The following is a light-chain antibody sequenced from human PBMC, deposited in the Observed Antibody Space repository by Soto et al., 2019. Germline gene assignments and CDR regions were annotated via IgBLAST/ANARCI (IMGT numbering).Light chain of an antibody. CDR3: QEYNNWLWT. CDR2: GAS. CDR1: QSVSSN. J-gene: IGKJ1*01. V-gene: IGKV3-15*01. Sequence: EMVMKQSPSTLSMSPGERATLSCRASQSVSSNLAWYQQKPGQAPRLLIYGASTRAGGIPARFSGSGSGTEFTLTISSLQSEDFAVYYCQEYNNWLWTFGQGTKVDIK.